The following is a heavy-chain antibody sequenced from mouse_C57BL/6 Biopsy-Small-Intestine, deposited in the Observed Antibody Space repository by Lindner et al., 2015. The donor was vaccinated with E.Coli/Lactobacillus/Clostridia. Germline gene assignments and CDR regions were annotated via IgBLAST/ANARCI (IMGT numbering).Heavy chain of an antibody. Sequence: SVKVSCKVSGYTFSDVSMHWVRQAPGKGLEWMGGFDPEDGDTIYAQKFQGRVTLTEDTSTDTAYMEVNSLTSDDTATYYCAADIARYFGSGVYHGGFQHWGQGTLVTVS. CDR1: GYTFSDVS. V-gene: IGHV1-36*01. CDR3: AADIARYFGSGVYHGGFQH. CDR2: FDPEDGDT. J-gene: IGHJ3*01. D-gene: IGHD1-1*01.